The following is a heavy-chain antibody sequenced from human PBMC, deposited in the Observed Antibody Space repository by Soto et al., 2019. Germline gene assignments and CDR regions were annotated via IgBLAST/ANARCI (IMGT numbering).Heavy chain of an antibody. CDR2: IYPGDSDT. CDR1: GYSFTSYW. Sequence: PGECLKISCKGSGYSFTSYWIGWVRQMPGKGLEWMGIIYPGDSDTRYSPSFQGQVTISADKSISTAYLQWSSLKASDTAMYYCARRGITMVRGVIITGGEGAFDIWGQGTMVTVSS. D-gene: IGHD3-10*01. CDR3: ARRGITMVRGVIITGGEGAFDI. V-gene: IGHV5-51*01. J-gene: IGHJ3*02.